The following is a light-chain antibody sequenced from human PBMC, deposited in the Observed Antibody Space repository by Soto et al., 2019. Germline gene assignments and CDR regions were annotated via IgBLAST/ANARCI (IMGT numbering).Light chain of an antibody. CDR3: CSYAGSSTLCV. J-gene: IGLJ3*02. Sequence: QSALTQPASVSGSPGQSITISCTGTSSDVGSYNLVSWYQQHPGKAPNLMIYEVSKRPSGVSNRFSGSKSGNTASLTISGLQAEDDADYYCCSYAGSSTLCVFGGGTKVTVL. V-gene: IGLV2-23*02. CDR1: SSDVGSYNL. CDR2: EVS.